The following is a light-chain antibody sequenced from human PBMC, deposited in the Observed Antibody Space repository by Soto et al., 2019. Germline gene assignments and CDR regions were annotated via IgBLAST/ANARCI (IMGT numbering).Light chain of an antibody. CDR2: AAS. CDR3: QQYNNWPYT. J-gene: IGKJ2*01. V-gene: IGKV1-39*01. CDR1: QSIRIY. Sequence: DIQMTQSPSSLSASVGDRVTITCRASQSIRIYLNWYQQKPGKAPELLIFAASSLQSGVPSRFSGSGSGTDFTLTISSLQPEDFAVYYCQQYNNWPYTFGQGTKVDIK.